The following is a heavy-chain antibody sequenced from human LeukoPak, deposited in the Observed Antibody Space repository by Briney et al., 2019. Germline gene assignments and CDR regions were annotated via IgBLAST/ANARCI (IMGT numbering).Heavy chain of an antibody. V-gene: IGHV3-7*01. J-gene: IGHJ6*02. CDR3: ARDTPYVTTYHIYYYYYGMDV. D-gene: IGHD2-2*01. CDR2: IKQDGSEK. Sequence: PGGSLRLSCAASGFTFSSYWMSWVRQAPGKGLEGVANIKQDGSEKYYVDSVKGRFTISRDNAKNSLYLQMNSLRAEDTAVYYCARDTPYVTTYHIYYYYYGMDVWGQGTTVTVSS. CDR1: GFTFSSYW.